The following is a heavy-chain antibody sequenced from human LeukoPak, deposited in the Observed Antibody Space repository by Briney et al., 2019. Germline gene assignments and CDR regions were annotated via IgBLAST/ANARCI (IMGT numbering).Heavy chain of an antibody. CDR3: AASLICSSTSCPRAGAFDI. D-gene: IGHD2-2*01. V-gene: IGHV1-69*13. CDR2: IIPIFGTA. J-gene: IGHJ3*02. CDR1: GGTFSSYA. Sequence: SVKVSCKASGGTFSSYAISWVRQAPGQGLEWMGGIIPIFGTANYAQKSQGRVTITADESTSTAYMELSSLRSEDTAVYYCAASLICSSTSCPRAGAFDIWGQGTMVTVSS.